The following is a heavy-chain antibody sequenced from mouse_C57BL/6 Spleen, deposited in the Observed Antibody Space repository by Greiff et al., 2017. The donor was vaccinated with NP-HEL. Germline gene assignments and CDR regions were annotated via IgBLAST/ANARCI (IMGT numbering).Heavy chain of an antibody. J-gene: IGHJ4*01. CDR3: ARYKSSYYGSSPYAMDY. V-gene: IGHV3-8*01. D-gene: IGHD1-1*01. CDR1: GYSITSDY. CDR2: ISYSGST. Sequence: EVQGVESGPGLAKPSQSLSLTCSVTGYSITSDYWNWIRKFPGNKLEYMGYISYSGSTYYNPSLKSRISITRDTSKNQYYLQLNSVTTEDTATYYCARYKSSYYGSSPYAMDYWGQGTSVTVSS.